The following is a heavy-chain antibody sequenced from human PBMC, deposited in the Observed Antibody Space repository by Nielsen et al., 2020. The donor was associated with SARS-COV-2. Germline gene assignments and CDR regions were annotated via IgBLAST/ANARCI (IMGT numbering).Heavy chain of an antibody. CDR2: IRQDGSEK. J-gene: IGHJ4*02. CDR1: GFNFRSYW. CDR3: APIEAAVAGY. V-gene: IGHV3-7*01. D-gene: IGHD6-19*01. Sequence: GESLKISCAASGFNFRSYWMSWVRQAPGKGLEWVANIRQDGSEKYYVDSVKGRFNISRDNAKNSLYLQMDSLRAEDTAVYYCAPIEAAVAGYWGQGTLVTVSS.